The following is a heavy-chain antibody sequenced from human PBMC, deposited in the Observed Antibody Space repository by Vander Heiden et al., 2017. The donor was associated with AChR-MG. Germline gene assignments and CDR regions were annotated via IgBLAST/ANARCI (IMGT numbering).Heavy chain of an antibody. V-gene: IGHV3-9*02. Sequence: EVQLVEPGGGLVQPGRSLTLSCAASGSHSDDYAMHWVRQAPGKGLEWVSGISWNSGSIGYADSVKGRFTISRDNAKNSLYLQMNSLRAEDTALYYCAKFPTTGPDYYYGMDVWGQGTTVTVSS. CDR2: ISWNSGSI. CDR3: AKFPTTGPDYYYGMDV. D-gene: IGHD4-4*01. CDR1: GSHSDDYA. J-gene: IGHJ6*02.